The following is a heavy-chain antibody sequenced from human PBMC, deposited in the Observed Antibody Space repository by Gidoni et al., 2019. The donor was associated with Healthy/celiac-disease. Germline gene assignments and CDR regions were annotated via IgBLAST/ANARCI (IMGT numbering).Heavy chain of an antibody. CDR3: ARDLLWFGSAASGEYYFDY. CDR1: GYTLTSHA. V-gene: IGHV1-3*01. D-gene: IGHD3-10*01. Sequence: QVQLVQSGAEVKKPGASVKVSCKACGYTLTSHAMHWVRQAPGQRLEWMGWINAGNGNTKYSQKFQGRVTITRDTSASTAYMELSSLRSEDTAVYYCARDLLWFGSAASGEYYFDYWGQGTLVTVSS. J-gene: IGHJ4*02. CDR2: INAGNGNT.